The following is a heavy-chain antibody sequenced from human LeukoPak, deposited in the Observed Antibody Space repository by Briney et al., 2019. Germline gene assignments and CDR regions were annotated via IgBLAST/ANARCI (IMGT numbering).Heavy chain of an antibody. CDR2: INPNSGGT. D-gene: IGHD5-12*01. CDR3: ARGLYSGYDLGDY. V-gene: IGHV1-2*02. J-gene: IGHJ4*02. CDR1: GYTFTGYY. Sequence: ASVKVSCKASGYTFTGYYMHWVRQAPGQGLEWMGWINPNSGGTNYAQKFQGRVTMTRNTSISTAYMELSSLRSEDTAVYYCARGLYSGYDLGDYWGQGTLVTVSS.